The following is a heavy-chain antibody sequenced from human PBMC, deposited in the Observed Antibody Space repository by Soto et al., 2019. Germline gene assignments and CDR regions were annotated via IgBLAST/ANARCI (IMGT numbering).Heavy chain of an antibody. D-gene: IGHD3-22*01. V-gene: IGHV3-35*01. CDR2: VSWNGSRT. CDR3: VRNNGVGLGYYYDSSGYYRFDNSPLCHYYYGMDV. J-gene: IGHJ6*02. Sequence: GGSLRLSCAASGFTFSNSDMNWVHQAPGKGLEWVSGVSWNGSRTHYADSVKGRFIISRDNSRNTLYLQTNSLRAEDTAVYYCVRNNGVGLGYYYDSSGYYRFDNSPLCHYYYGMDVWGQGTTVTVSS. CDR1: GFTFSNSD.